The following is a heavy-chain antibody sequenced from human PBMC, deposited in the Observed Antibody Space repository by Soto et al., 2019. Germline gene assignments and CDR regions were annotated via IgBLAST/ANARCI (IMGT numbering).Heavy chain of an antibody. CDR1: GERFANYW. Sequence: GVPLKISCQWAGERFANYWIALVRPLPGKGLEWVGVIYPGDSDTRYSPSFRGQVTISADKSISHVYLQWSSLKASDTAMYYCARNRLRQYYYGMDVWVQGTKVTVSS. D-gene: IGHD3-10*01. J-gene: IGHJ6*02. CDR3: ARNRLRQYYYGMDV. CDR2: IYPGDSDT. V-gene: IGHV5-51*01.